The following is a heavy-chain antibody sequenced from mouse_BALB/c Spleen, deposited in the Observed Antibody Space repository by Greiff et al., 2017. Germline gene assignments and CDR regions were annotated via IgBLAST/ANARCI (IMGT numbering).Heavy chain of an antibody. Sequence: VQLLESGPGLVAPSQSLSISCTASGFSFCSYSVSWVRQPPGKGLEWLGMICGGGSTDYNSALKSRLSISKDNSKSKVFLKMNRLRTDDTAMYYYAIKRGNYVMDYWGQGTTVTVSS. CDR2: ICGGGST. CDR3: AIKRGNYVMDY. CDR1: GFSFCSYS. V-gene: IGHV2-6-4*01. J-gene: IGHJ4*01.